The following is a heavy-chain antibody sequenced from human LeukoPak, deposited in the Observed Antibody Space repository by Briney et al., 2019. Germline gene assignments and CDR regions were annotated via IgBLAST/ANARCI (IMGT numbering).Heavy chain of an antibody. CDR3: ARDRSLWEGA. D-gene: IGHD1-26*01. CDR1: GGSISSSSYY. V-gene: IGHV4-39*07. J-gene: IGHJ5*02. CDR2: IYYSGST. Sequence: SETLSLTCTVSGGSISSSSYYWGWIRQPPGKGLEWIGSIYYSGSTYYNPSLKSRVTISVDTSKNQFSLKLSSVTAADTAVYYCARDRSLWEGAWGQGTLVTVSS.